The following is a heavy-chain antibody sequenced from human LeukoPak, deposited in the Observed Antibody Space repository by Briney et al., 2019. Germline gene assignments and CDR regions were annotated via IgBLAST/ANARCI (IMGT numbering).Heavy chain of an antibody. CDR2: ITTSDSNT. D-gene: IGHD7-27*01. V-gene: IGHV3-23*01. CDR1: GFTFSSYT. J-gene: IGHJ4*02. Sequence: GGSLRLSCAASGFTFSSYTMSWVRQAPGKGLEWVSTITTSDSNTYYADSVKGRFTVSRDNSKNTLFLQMNSLRAEDTAVYYCAKDGGLWVSAHWGDSWGRGTLVTVSS. CDR3: AKDGGLWVSAHWGDS.